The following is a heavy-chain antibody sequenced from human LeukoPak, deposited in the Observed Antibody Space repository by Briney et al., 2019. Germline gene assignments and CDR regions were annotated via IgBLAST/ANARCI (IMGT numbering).Heavy chain of an antibody. D-gene: IGHD5-18*01. V-gene: IGHV3-21*01. CDR1: GFTFSSYS. CDR2: ISSSSSYI. CDR3: ARADPTAMVKNPYYYYYGMDV. J-gene: IGHJ6*02. Sequence: GGSLRLSCAASGFTFSSYSMNWVRQAPGKGLEWVSSISSSSSYIYYADSVKGRFTISRDNARNSLYLQMNSLRAEDTAVYYCARADPTAMVKNPYYYYYGMDVWGQGTTVTVSS.